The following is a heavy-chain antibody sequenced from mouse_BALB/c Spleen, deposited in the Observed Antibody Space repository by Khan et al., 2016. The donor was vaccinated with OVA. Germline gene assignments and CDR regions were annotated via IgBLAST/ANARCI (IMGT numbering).Heavy chain of an antibody. V-gene: IGHV1S137*01. CDR3: AGGGGGDRFAY. CDR2: VSTNYGDA. J-gene: IGHJ3*01. Sequence: QVQLQQSGAELVRPGVSLKISCKGSGYTFTDFPMHWVKQSHAKNLEWIGVVSTNYGDATYNQKFTGKATMTVDKSSSTAYMELARLTSEDSAIYYGAGGGGGDRFAYWGQGTLVTVSA. CDR1: GYTFTDFP.